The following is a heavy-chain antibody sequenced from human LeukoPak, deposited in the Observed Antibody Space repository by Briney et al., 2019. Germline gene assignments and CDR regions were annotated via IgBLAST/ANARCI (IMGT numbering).Heavy chain of an antibody. CDR3: AKAAGNKAIAGTYYFDY. Sequence: PVGSLRLSGAASARILSSYAMSRVHQAPGEGLSRISPMSGSGAGTYYADSVKGRFTVSRDNYKKTLYLQMNSLRAEDTAVYYCAKAAGNKAIAGTYYFDYWGQGTLVTVCS. CDR2: MSGSGAGT. J-gene: IGHJ4*02. V-gene: IGHV3-23*01. D-gene: IGHD1-14*01. CDR1: ARILSSYA.